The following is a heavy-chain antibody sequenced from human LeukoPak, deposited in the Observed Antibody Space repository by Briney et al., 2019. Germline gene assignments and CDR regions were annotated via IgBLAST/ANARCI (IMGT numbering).Heavy chain of an antibody. Sequence: GGSLRLSCAASGLTVSSIHMVWVRQAPGKGLEWVSVTYTGGNSYYADSVKGRFTISRDNAKNSLYLQMNSLRAEDTAVYYCARDGRDCSSSSCYLDYWGQGTLVTVSS. D-gene: IGHD2-2*01. CDR1: GLTVSSIH. CDR2: TYTGGNS. CDR3: ARDGRDCSSSSCYLDY. V-gene: IGHV3-53*01. J-gene: IGHJ4*02.